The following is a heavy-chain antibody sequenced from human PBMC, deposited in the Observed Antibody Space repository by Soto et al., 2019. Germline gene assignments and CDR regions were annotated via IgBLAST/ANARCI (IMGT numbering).Heavy chain of an antibody. CDR3: ANAVSGSYNYYYYGMAV. J-gene: IGHJ6*02. V-gene: IGHV3-30*18. D-gene: IGHD3-10*01. Sequence: GGSLRLACAASGFTFSSYGMHWVRQAPGKGLEWVAVISYDGSNKYYADSVKGRFTISRDPSKNTLYLQMNSLRAEDTAVYYSANAVSGSYNYYYYGMAVWRQGTTVPVSS. CDR1: GFTFSSYG. CDR2: ISYDGSNK.